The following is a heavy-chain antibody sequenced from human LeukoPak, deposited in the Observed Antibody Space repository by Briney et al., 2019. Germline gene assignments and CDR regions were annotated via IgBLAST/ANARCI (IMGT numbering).Heavy chain of an antibody. D-gene: IGHD6-19*01. CDR3: ARSYSSCWYGYGYYFDY. CDR2: ISSSSSTI. V-gene: IGHV3-48*04. CDR1: GFTFSSYS. Sequence: GGSLRLSCAASGFTFSSYSMNWVRQAPGKGLEWVSYISSSSSTIYYADSVKGRFTISRDNAKNSLYLQMNSLRAEDTAVYYCARSYSSCWYGYGYYFDYWGQGTLVTVSS. J-gene: IGHJ4*02.